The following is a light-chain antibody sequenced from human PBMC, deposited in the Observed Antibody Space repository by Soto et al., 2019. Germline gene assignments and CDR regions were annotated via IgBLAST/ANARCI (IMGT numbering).Light chain of an antibody. CDR1: SSDVGGYNY. Sequence: QSALTQPRSVSGSPGQSVTISCTGTSSDVGGYNYVSWYQQNPGKAPKLMIHDVTKRPSGVPDRFSGSKSGNTASLTISGLQAEDEADYYCCSYAGNYTYVFGTGTMLTVL. J-gene: IGLJ1*01. CDR2: DVT. CDR3: CSYAGNYTYV. V-gene: IGLV2-11*01.